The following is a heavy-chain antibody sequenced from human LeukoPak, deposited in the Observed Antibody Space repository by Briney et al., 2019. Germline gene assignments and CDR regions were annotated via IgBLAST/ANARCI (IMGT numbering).Heavy chain of an antibody. CDR2: INGNGGST. J-gene: IGHJ4*02. V-gene: IGHV3-64*01. Sequence: GGSLRLSCAASGFTFSNYAMHWVRQAPGKGLEYLSAINGNGGSTYYATSVKGKFTITRDNSKNTLYLQMDSLSAEDMAVFYCARSLGAGSYLDFWGQGTLVTVSS. CDR1: GFTFSNYA. D-gene: IGHD3-10*02. CDR3: ARSLGAGSYLDF.